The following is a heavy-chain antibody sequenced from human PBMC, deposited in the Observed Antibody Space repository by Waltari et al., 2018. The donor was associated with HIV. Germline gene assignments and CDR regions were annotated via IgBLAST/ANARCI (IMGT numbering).Heavy chain of an antibody. Sequence: QVRLQESGPGLVKPSQTLSPTCTVSGGSISSSNSYWSWIRQPAGKGLEWIGRFYTSGNINYNPSLKSRATISTDTSKNQFSLKLTSVTAADTAVYYCARTSYYDTRGWGGMDVWGQGTTVTVSS. V-gene: IGHV4-61*02. J-gene: IGHJ6*02. D-gene: IGHD3-22*01. CDR3: ARTSYYDTRGWGGMDV. CDR1: GGSISSSNSY. CDR2: FYTSGNI.